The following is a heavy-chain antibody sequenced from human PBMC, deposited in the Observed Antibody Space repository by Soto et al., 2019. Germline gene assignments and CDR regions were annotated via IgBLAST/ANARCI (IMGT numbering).Heavy chain of an antibody. CDR3: ARQGPSDYIWGSYRNYYYYYYMDV. CDR2: INHSGST. J-gene: IGHJ6*03. CDR1: GGSFSGYY. D-gene: IGHD3-16*02. Sequence: PSETLSLTCAVYGGSFSGYYWSLIRQPPGKGLEWIGEINHSGSTNYNPSLKSRVTISVDTSKNQFSLKLSSVTAADTAVYYCARQGPSDYIWGSYRNYYYYYYMDVWGKGTTVTVSS. V-gene: IGHV4-34*01.